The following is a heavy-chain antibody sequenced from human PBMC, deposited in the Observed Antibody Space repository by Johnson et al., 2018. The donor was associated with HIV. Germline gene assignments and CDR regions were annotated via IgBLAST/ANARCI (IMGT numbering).Heavy chain of an antibody. CDR3: ARDGMAATKANI. D-gene: IGHD1-14*01. V-gene: IGHV3-30*02. CDR2: IRYDGSNQ. Sequence: QVQLVESGGGVVQPGGSLRLSCAASRFTFSTYGMHWVRQAPGQGLEWLAFIRYDGSNQYYADSVKGRFTISRDNSKNTLYLQMNSLRAEDTAVYYCARDGMAATKANIWGQGTMVTVSS. CDR1: RFTFSTYG. J-gene: IGHJ3*02.